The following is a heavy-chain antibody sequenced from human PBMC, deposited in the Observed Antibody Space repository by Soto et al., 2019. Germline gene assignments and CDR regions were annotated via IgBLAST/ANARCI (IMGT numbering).Heavy chain of an antibody. V-gene: IGHV4-30-2*01. D-gene: IGHD6-6*01. Sequence: SETLSLTCAVSGGSIGSGGDSWSWIRQPPGKGLEWIGYIYHSGSTYYNPSLKSRVTISVDRSKNQFSLKLSSVTAADTAVYYCARYSIAARRGIDYWGQGTLVTVSS. CDR3: ARYSIAARRGIDY. CDR1: GGSIGSGGDS. J-gene: IGHJ4*02. CDR2: IYHSGST.